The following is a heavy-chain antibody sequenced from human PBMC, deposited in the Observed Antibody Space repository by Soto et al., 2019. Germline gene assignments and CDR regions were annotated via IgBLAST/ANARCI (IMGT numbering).Heavy chain of an antibody. CDR1: GFPISSPYS. J-gene: IGHJ6*02. Sequence: PSETLSLTXLVSGFPISSPYSWGWIRQPPGKGLEWIGSISHTGTTSYSPSLTSRVSISVDTSKNQVSLKLTSVTAADTAVYYCARDHSEIFGEESYYYGMDVWGQGTTVTVSS. V-gene: IGHV4-38-2*02. D-gene: IGHD3-3*01. CDR3: ARDHSEIFGEESYYYGMDV. CDR2: ISHTGTT.